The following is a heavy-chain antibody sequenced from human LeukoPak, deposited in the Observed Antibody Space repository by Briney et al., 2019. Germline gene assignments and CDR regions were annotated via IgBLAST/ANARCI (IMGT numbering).Heavy chain of an antibody. CDR3: ARRASVGYSGLYYFDY. D-gene: IGHD5-12*01. CDR1: GYTFTSYY. J-gene: IGHJ4*02. CDR2: INPSGGST. Sequence: ASVKVSCKASGYTFTSYYMHWVRQAPGQGLEWMGIINPSGGSTSYAQKFQGRVTMTRDTSTSTVYMELSSLRSEDTAVYYCARRASVGYSGLYYFDYWGQGTLVTVSS. V-gene: IGHV1-46*01.